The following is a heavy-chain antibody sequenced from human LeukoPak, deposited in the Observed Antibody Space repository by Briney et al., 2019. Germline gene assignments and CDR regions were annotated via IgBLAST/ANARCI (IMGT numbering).Heavy chain of an antibody. V-gene: IGHV3-23*01. CDR2: ISGSGGST. D-gene: IGHD2-8*01. J-gene: IGHJ6*03. Sequence: GGSLRLSCASSGFTFSTYGMNWVRQAPGKGLEWVSVISGSGGSTYYADSVKGRFTISRDNSKNTLYLQINSLRAEDTAVYYCAKDRCSNGVGCYYYYMDVWGKGTTVTISS. CDR1: GFTFSTYG. CDR3: AKDRCSNGVGCYYYYMDV.